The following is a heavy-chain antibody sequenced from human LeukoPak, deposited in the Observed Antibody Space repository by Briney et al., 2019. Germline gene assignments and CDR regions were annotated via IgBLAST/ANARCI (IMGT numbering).Heavy chain of an antibody. CDR3: ARGRSLYYYGSGTHY. CDR2: MNPNSGNT. D-gene: IGHD3-10*01. V-gene: IGHV1-8*01. CDR1: GYTFTSYD. Sequence: ASVKVSCKASGYTFTSYDINWVRQAPGQGLEWMGWMNPNSGNTGYAQKFQGRVTMTRNTSISTACMELSSLRSEDTAVYYCARGRSLYYYGSGTHYWGQGTLVTVSS. J-gene: IGHJ4*02.